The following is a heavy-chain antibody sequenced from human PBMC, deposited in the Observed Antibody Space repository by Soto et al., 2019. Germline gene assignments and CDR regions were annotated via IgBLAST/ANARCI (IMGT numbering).Heavy chain of an antibody. CDR1: GFTFSSYA. Sequence: GGSLRLSCAASGFTFSSYAMSWVRQAPGKGLEWVSAISGSGGRTYYAYSVRGRFTISRDNSKNTLYLKMNSMRAEDAGVYSCAKESGYSSSWYDYWGQGTLVIVYS. CDR3: AKESGYSSSWYDY. D-gene: IGHD6-13*01. V-gene: IGHV3-23*01. J-gene: IGHJ4*02. CDR2: ISGSGGRT.